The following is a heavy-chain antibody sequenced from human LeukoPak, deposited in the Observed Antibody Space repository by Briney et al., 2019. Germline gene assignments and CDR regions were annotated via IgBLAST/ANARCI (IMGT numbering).Heavy chain of an antibody. CDR1: GGSISSSSYY. Sequence: SETLSLTCTVSGGSISSSSYYWGWIRQPPGKGLEWIGSIYYSGSTYYNPSLKSRVTISVDTSKNQFSLKLSSVTAADPAVYYCARHEGYSFTMIVVVYWFDPWGQGTLVTVSS. CDR2: IYYSGST. J-gene: IGHJ5*02. D-gene: IGHD3-22*01. V-gene: IGHV4-39*01. CDR3: ARHEGYSFTMIVVVYWFDP.